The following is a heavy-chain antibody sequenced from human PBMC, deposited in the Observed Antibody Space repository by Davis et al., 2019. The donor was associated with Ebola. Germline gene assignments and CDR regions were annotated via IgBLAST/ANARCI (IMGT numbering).Heavy chain of an antibody. CDR1: GGTFSSYA. V-gene: IGHV1-69*13. CDR3: ARGPSYDILTGYSLFDY. CDR2: IIPIFGTA. J-gene: IGHJ4*02. Sequence: SVKVSCKASGGTFSSYAISWVRQAPGQGLEWMGGIIPIFGTANYAQKFQGRVTITADESTSTAYMELSSLRSEDTAVYYCARGPSYDILTGYSLFDYWGQGTLVTVSS. D-gene: IGHD3-9*01.